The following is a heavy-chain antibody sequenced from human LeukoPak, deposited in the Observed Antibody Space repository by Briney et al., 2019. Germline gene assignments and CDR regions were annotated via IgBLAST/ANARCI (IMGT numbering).Heavy chain of an antibody. J-gene: IGHJ4*02. CDR2: ISYDGSNK. V-gene: IGHV3-30-3*01. CDR3: ARDLDTVVTRGDY. CDR1: GFTFSSYA. D-gene: IGHD4-23*01. Sequence: GGSLRLSCAASGFTFSSYAMHWVRQAPGKGLEWVAVISYDGSNKYYADSVKGRFTISRDNSKNTLYLQMNSLRAEDTAVYYCARDLDTVVTRGDYWGQGTLVTVSS.